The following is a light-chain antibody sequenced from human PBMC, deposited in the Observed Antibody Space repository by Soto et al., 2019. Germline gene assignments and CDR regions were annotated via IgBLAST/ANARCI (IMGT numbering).Light chain of an antibody. V-gene: IGKV3-11*01. CDR3: QHRSNSPPTWT. J-gene: IGKJ1*01. CDR1: QSIGRY. CDR2: DAS. Sequence: EIVLTQSPATLSLPPGDRATLSCRASQSIGRYLAWYQQKVGQAPRLLIYDASNRATAIPARFSGSGSGTDFTLTISSLEPEDFAVYFCQHRSNSPPTWTFGQGTKVEIK.